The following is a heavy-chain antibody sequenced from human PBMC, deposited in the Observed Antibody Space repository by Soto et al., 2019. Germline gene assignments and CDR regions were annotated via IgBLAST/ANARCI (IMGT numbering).Heavy chain of an antibody. CDR3: ALGAGLGH. J-gene: IGHJ4*01. Sequence: EVQLLESGAALGQPGGSLRLSCAASGFPFSSFAMSWVRQAPGKGLEWIASIRGSVGATFYIDPVKGRFTISRDNSKNTLALQMDRLRVEETAVSYCALGAGLGHWGHGTLVPVSS. CDR2: IRGSVGAT. CDR1: GFPFSSFA. V-gene: IGHV3-23*01. D-gene: IGHD3-16*01.